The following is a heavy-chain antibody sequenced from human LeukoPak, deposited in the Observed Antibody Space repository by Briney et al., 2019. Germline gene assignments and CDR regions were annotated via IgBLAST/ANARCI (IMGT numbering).Heavy chain of an antibody. D-gene: IGHD1-26*01. J-gene: IGHJ4*02. Sequence: SDTLSLTCTVSGGSISSYYRRWIRQPPGKGLEWIGYIYYSGSTNYNHSLKSRVTISVDTSKNQFSLTLSSVTAAHTAVYYCGGPGSWSYSFDYWGQGTLVTVSS. CDR1: GGSISSYY. V-gene: IGHV4-59*08. CDR3: GGPGSWSYSFDY. CDR2: IYYSGST.